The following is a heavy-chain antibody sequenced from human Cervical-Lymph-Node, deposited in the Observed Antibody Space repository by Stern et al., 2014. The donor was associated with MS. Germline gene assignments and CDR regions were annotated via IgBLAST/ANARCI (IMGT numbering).Heavy chain of an antibody. J-gene: IGHJ4*02. CDR3: ARHVQGFDY. CDR1: GYSFTIYY. CDR2: IYPYDSDT. Sequence: EVQLVESGAEVKKPGESLKISCKLSGYSFTIYYIAWVRQMPGKGLEWMGFIYPYDSDTTYSPSFQGQLTISADKSITTAYLQWSSLRASDTAMYYCARHVQGFDYWGQGTLVTVSS. V-gene: IGHV5-51*01.